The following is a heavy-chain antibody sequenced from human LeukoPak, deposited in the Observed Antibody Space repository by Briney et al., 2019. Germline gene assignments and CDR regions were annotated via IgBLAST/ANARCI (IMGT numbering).Heavy chain of an antibody. CDR2: ISSSSSYI. CDR3: ARGGSGSYYHLFDY. V-gene: IGHV3-21*01. D-gene: IGHD3-10*01. CDR1: GFTFSSYS. J-gene: IGHJ4*02. Sequence: GGPLRLSCSASGFTFSSYSMNWVRQAPGKGLEWVSSISSSSSYIYYADSVKGRFTISRDNAKNSLYLQMNSLRAEDTAVYYCARGGSGSYYHLFDYWGQGTLVTVSS.